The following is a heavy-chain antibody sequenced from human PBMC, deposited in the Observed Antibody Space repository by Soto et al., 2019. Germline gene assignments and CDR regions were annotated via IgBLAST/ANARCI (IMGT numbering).Heavy chain of an antibody. CDR3: ARECSGGSCYSLHD. V-gene: IGHV4-31*03. Sequence: QVQLQESGPGLVKPSQTLSLTCTVSGGSISSGGYYWSWIRQHPGKGLEWIRYIYYSGSTYYNPSLKSRVTISVDTSKNQFSLKLSSVTAADTAVYYCARECSGGSCYSLHDWGQGTLVTVSS. CDR1: GGSISSGGYY. CDR2: IYYSGST. D-gene: IGHD2-15*01. J-gene: IGHJ4*02.